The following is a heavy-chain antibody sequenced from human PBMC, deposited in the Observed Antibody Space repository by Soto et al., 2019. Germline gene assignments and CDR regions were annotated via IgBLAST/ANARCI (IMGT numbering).Heavy chain of an antibody. CDR3: ARAWGYSYGYFDY. CDR2: IYYSGST. Sequence: TLSLTCTVSGGSISSGDYYWSWIRQPPGKGLEWIGYIYYSGSTYYNPSLKSRVTISVDTSKNQFSLKLSSVTAADTAVYYCARAWGYSYGYFDYWGQGTLVTSPQ. J-gene: IGHJ4*02. CDR1: GGSISSGDYY. D-gene: IGHD5-18*01. V-gene: IGHV4-30-4*01.